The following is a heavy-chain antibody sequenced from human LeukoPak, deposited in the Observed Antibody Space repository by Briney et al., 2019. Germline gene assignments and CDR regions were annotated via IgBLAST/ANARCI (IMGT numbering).Heavy chain of an antibody. CDR2: IRSKAYGGTT. Sequence: GGSLRLSCTASGFTFGDYAMSWVRQAPGKGLEWVGFIRSKAYGGTTEYAASVKGRFTISRDDSKSIAYLQMNSLKTEDTAVYYCTTPSIAARPGWGQGTLVTVSS. D-gene: IGHD6-6*01. V-gene: IGHV3-49*04. J-gene: IGHJ4*02. CDR1: GFTFGDYA. CDR3: TTPSIAARPG.